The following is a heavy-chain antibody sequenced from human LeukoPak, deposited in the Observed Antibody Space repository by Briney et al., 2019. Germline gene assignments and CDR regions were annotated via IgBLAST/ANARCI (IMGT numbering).Heavy chain of an antibody. CDR1: GFTFSSYA. D-gene: IGHD3-10*01. V-gene: IGHV3-23*01. J-gene: IGHJ5*02. CDR2: ISASGDRT. Sequence: GGSLRLSCAASGFTFSSYAMSWVRQAPGRGLEWVSAISASGDRTYYADSVKGRFTISRDNSKNTLYLQMNSLRAEDTAVYSCAKNGEVLSWFDPWGQGTLVAVSS. CDR3: AKNGEVLSWFDP.